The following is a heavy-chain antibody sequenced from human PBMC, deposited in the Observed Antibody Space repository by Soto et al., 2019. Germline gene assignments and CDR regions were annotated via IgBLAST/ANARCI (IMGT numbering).Heavy chain of an antibody. J-gene: IGHJ6*02. CDR3: ARGFGEMDV. CDR1: GGSISSYY. D-gene: IGHD3-10*01. Sequence: ETLSLTCTVSGGSISSYYWSWIRQPPGKGLEWIGYIYYSGSTNYNPSLKSRVTISVDTSKNQFSLKLSSVTAADTAVYYCARGFGEMDVWGQGTTVTVSS. CDR2: IYYSGST. V-gene: IGHV4-59*01.